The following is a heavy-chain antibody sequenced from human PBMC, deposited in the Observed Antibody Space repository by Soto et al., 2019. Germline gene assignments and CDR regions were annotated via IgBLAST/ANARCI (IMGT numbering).Heavy chain of an antibody. CDR1: GFTFSSYA. J-gene: IGHJ4*02. Sequence: PGGSLRLSCAASGFTFSSYAMHWVRQAPGKGLEWVAVISYDGSNKYYADSVKGRFTISRDNSKNTLYLQMNSLRAEDTAVYYCARDRVTANGRILDYWGQGTLVTVSS. V-gene: IGHV3-30-3*01. CDR2: ISYDGSNK. CDR3: ARDRVTANGRILDY. D-gene: IGHD2-21*02.